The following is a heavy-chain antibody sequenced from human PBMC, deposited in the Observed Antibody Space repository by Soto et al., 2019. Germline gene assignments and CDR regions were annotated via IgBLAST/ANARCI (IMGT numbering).Heavy chain of an antibody. CDR3: GRFDRGDFRYFDWLLYYFAY. V-gene: IGHV3-21*06. J-gene: IGHJ4*02. Sequence: EVQLVESGGGLVKPGGSLRLSCAASGFTFSSYSMNWVRQAPGKGLEWVSSISSSSSYIYYADSVKGRFTISRDNAKNSLILQMTALRAKDTVVYSGGRFDRGDFRYFDWLLYYFAYWAKETLVTAPS. D-gene: IGHD3-9*01. CDR1: GFTFSSYS. CDR2: ISSSSSYI.